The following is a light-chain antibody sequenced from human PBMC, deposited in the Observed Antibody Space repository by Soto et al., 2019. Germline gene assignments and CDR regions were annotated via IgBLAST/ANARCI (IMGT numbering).Light chain of an antibody. CDR3: CSYGSGSEWV. J-gene: IGLJ3*02. V-gene: IGLV2-23*01. CDR1: SSDVGGFNL. Sequence: QSALTQPASVSASPGQSITISCTGSSSDVGGFNLVSWYQQYPGKAPQLIIYEDTKRPSGVSNRFSGSKSGNTASLTISGLQAEDEGDYYCCSYGSGSEWVFGGGTKLTVL. CDR2: EDT.